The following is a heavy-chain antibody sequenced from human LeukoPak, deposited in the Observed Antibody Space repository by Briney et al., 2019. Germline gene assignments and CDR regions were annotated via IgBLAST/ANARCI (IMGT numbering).Heavy chain of an antibody. Sequence: ASVKVSCKASGGTFSGYAISWVRQAPGQGLEWMGRIIPIFGTANYAQKFQGRVTITTDESTSTAYMELSSLRSEDTAVYYCARLAGYYDSSGYLDYWGQGTLVTVSS. CDR3: ARLAGYYDSSGYLDY. CDR2: IIPIFGTA. V-gene: IGHV1-69*05. CDR1: GGTFSGYA. J-gene: IGHJ4*02. D-gene: IGHD3-22*01.